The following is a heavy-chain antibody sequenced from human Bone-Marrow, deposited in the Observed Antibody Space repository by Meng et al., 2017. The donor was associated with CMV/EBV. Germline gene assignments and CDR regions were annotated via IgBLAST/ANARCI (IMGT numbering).Heavy chain of an antibody. CDR1: GFTFSNYS. D-gene: IGHD2-21*01. CDR3: ARDGGVRGGASYLAY. CDR2: INNSSSYI. Sequence: GGSLRLSCVASGFTFSNYSMNWVRQAPGKGLEWVSCINNSSSYIYYADSMRGRFTISRDNAKNSLYLQMNSLRGDDTAIYYCARDGGVRGGASYLAYWGQGALVTVSS. V-gene: IGHV3-21*01. J-gene: IGHJ4*02.